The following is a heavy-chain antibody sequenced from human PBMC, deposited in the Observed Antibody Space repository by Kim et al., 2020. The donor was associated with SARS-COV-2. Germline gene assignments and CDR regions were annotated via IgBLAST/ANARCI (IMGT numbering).Heavy chain of an antibody. CDR1: GGSFSGYY. V-gene: IGHV4-34*01. J-gene: IGHJ2*01. D-gene: IGHD1-26*01. CDR2: INHSGST. CDR3: ARRRGLVGAPRGAWYFDL. Sequence: SETLSLTCAVYGGSFSGYYWSWIRQPPGKGLEWIGEINHSGSTNYNPSLKSRVTISVDTSKNQFSLKLSSVTAADTAVYYCARRRGLVGAPRGAWYFDLWGRGTLVTVSS.